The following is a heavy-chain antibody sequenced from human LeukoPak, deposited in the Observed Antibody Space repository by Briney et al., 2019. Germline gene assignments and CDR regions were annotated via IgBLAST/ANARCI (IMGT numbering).Heavy chain of an antibody. Sequence: SETLSLTCTVSGGSISNGVYYWSWIRQPPGKGLEWIGEINHSGSTNRNPSLKSRVTVSVDKSKNEFSLKLSSVTAADTAVYYCARGGDYLFDSWSQGTLVTVSS. CDR1: GGSISNGVYY. D-gene: IGHD4-17*01. CDR2: INHSGST. CDR3: ARGGDYLFDS. J-gene: IGHJ4*02. V-gene: IGHV4-39*07.